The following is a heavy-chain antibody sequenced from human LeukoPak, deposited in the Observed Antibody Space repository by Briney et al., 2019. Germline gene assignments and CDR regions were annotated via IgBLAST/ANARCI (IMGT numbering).Heavy chain of an antibody. CDR3: ARFPNSGSYQFDY. Sequence: SETPSLTCTVSGGSISSYYWSWIRQPPGKGLEWIGYIYYSGSTNYNPSLKSRVTISVDTSKNQFSLKLSSVTAADTAVYYCARFPNSGSYQFDYWGQGTLVTVSS. CDR1: GGSISSYY. V-gene: IGHV4-59*01. J-gene: IGHJ4*02. D-gene: IGHD1-26*01. CDR2: IYYSGST.